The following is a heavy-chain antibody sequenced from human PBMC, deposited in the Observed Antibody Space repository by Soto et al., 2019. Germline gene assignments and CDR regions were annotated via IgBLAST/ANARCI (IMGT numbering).Heavy chain of an antibody. D-gene: IGHD3-22*01. V-gene: IGHV1-18*01. CDR2: ISAYIGNT. CDR1: GYTFTSYG. CDR3: AIDHYYYDRSGLTTNFDY. J-gene: IGHJ4*02. Sequence: QVQLVQSGAAVKKPGASVKVSCKASGYTFTSYGISWVRQAPGPGLEWMGWISAYIGNTNYAQKLPGRVTMTTDTSTSTDYMSRRSLRSDDTAVYYGAIDHYYYDRSGLTTNFDYWGQGTLVTVSS.